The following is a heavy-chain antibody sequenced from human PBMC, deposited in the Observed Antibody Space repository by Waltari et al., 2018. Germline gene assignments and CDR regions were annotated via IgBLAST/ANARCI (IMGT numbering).Heavy chain of an antibody. Sequence: QVQLVQSGAEVKKPGSSVKVSCKASGGTFSSYAISWVRQAPGQGLEWMGVIIPIVGTANYAQKFQGRVTITADDSTSTAYMELSSLRSEDTAVYYCARDHDRFSPFDYWGQGTLVTVSS. CDR3: ARDHDRFSPFDY. CDR1: GGTFSSYA. V-gene: IGHV1-69*01. D-gene: IGHD3-3*01. CDR2: IIPIVGTA. J-gene: IGHJ4*02.